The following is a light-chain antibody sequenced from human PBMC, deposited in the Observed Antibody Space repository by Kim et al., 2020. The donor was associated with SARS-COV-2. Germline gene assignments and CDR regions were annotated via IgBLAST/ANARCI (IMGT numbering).Light chain of an antibody. V-gene: IGLV6-57*02. J-gene: IGLJ3*02. CDR3: QSYDSSNHWV. CDR1: SGSIASSY. CDR2: EDN. Sequence: TVTISCPGSSGSIASSYVQCYQQRPGSAPTTVIYEDNQRPSGVPDRFSGSIDSSSNSASLTISGLKTEDEADYYCQSYDSSNHWVFGGGTQLTVL.